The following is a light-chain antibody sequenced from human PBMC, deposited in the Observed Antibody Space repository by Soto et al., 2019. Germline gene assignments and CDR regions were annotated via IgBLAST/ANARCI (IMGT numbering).Light chain of an antibody. CDR3: QQYHNWVT. Sequence: EIVLTQSPATLSLSPGERATLSCRASQSVSSYLAWYQQKPGQAPRLLIYDASNRATGISARFSGSGSGTDFALTISSLEPEDLAVYYCQQYHNWVTVGGGTKVEIK. J-gene: IGKJ4*01. CDR2: DAS. V-gene: IGKV3-11*01. CDR1: QSVSSY.